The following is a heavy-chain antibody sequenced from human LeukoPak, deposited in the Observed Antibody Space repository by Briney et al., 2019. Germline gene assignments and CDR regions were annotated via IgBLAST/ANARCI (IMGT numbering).Heavy chain of an antibody. D-gene: IGHD1-26*01. CDR2: IKQGGSEK. V-gene: IGHV3-7*01. Sequence: GGSLRLSCAASGFTFSSYWMSWVRQAPGKGLEWVANIKQGGSEKYYVDSVKGRFTISRDNAKNSLYLQMNSLRAEDTAVYYCAREWDLSPFDYWGQGTLVTVSS. CDR3: AREWDLSPFDY. J-gene: IGHJ4*02. CDR1: GFTFSSYW.